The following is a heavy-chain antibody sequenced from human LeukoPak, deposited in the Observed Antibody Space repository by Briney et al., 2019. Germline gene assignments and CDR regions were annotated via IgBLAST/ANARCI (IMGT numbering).Heavy chain of an antibody. J-gene: IGHJ4*02. CDR1: GFTFSSYW. Sequence: QPGGSLRLSCAASGFTFSSYWMHWVRQAPGKGLVWVSRINTDGSSTSYADSVKGRFTISRDNAKNTLYLQMNSLRAEDTAVYYCARVGGGATYYFDYWGQGTLVTVSS. D-gene: IGHD3-16*01. CDR3: ARVGGGATYYFDY. V-gene: IGHV3-74*01. CDR2: INTDGSST.